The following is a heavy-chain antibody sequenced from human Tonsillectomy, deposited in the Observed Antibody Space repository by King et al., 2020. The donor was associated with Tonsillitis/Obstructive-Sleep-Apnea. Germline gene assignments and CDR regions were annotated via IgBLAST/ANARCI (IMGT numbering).Heavy chain of an antibody. CDR2: ISYDGSNK. CDR3: ARAYLTRDYDFWSGYPGYYYYYGMDV. CDR1: GFTFSSYA. V-gene: IGHV3-30*04. Sequence: VQLVESGGGVVQPGRSLRLSCAASGFTFSSYAMHWVRQAPGKGLEWVAVISYDGSNKYYADSVKGRFTISRDNSKNTLYLQMNSLRAEDTAVYYCARAYLTRDYDFWSGYPGYYYYYGMDVWGQGTTVTVSS. J-gene: IGHJ6*02. D-gene: IGHD3-3*01.